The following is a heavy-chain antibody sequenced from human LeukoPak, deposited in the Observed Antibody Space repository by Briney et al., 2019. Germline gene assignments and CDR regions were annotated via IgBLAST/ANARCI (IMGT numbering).Heavy chain of an antibody. Sequence: ASVKVCCKASGYTFTGYYMHWVRQAPGQGLEWMGWINPNSGGTNYAQKFQGRVTMTRDTSISTAYMELSRLRSDDTAVYYCARDRYCSGGSCAEDAFDIWGQGTMVTVSS. D-gene: IGHD2-15*01. J-gene: IGHJ3*02. CDR3: ARDRYCSGGSCAEDAFDI. CDR1: GYTFTGYY. V-gene: IGHV1-2*02. CDR2: INPNSGGT.